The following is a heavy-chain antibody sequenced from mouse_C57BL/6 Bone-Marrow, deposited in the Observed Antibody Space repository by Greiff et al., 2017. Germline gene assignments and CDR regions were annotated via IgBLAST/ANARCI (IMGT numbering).Heavy chain of an antibody. V-gene: IGHV1-69*01. CDR3: ARKGWYFDV. CDR1: GYTFTSYW. Sequence: QVQLQQPGAELVMPGASVKLSCKASGYTFTSYWMHWVKQRPGQGLEWIGEIDPSDSYTNYNQKLKGKSTLTVDKSSSTAYMQLSSLTSEDSAVYYCARKGWYFDVWGTGTTVTVSS. J-gene: IGHJ1*03. CDR2: IDPSDSYT.